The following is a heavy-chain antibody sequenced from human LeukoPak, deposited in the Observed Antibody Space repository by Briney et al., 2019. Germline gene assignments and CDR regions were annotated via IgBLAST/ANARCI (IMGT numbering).Heavy chain of an antibody. CDR2: INPNSGGT. Sequence: ASVKVSCKASGYTFTGYYMHWVRQAPGQGLKWMGWINPNSGGTNYAQKFQGRVTMTRDTSISTAYMELSRLRSDDTAVYYCARVSIDILTPYEGNWFDPWGQGTLVTVSS. J-gene: IGHJ5*02. V-gene: IGHV1-2*02. D-gene: IGHD3-9*01. CDR1: GYTFTGYY. CDR3: ARVSIDILTPYEGNWFDP.